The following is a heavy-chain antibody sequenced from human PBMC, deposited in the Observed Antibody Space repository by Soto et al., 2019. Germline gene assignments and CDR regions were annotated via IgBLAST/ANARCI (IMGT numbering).Heavy chain of an antibody. Sequence: SETLSLTCTVSGGSISSYYWSWIRQPPGKGLEWIGYIYYSGSTNYSPSLKSRVTISVDTSKNQFSLKLSSVTAADTAVYYCARDGSAGRDYYYYGMDVWGQGTTVTVSS. CDR1: GGSISSYY. CDR3: ARDGSAGRDYYYYGMDV. J-gene: IGHJ6*02. CDR2: IYYSGST. D-gene: IGHD6-25*01. V-gene: IGHV4-59*01.